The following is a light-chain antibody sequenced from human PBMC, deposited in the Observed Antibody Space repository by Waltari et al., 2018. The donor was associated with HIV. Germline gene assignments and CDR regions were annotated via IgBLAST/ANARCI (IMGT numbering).Light chain of an antibody. CDR2: MNY. CDR1: SADIGSHH. CDR3: AAWDASLSAWV. J-gene: IGLJ3*02. Sequence: QSVLTLPHSASGTPGQRVTISCSGSSADIGSHHVYWYQQLPGTAPKLLIYMNYHRPSGVPDRFSGSKPGASASLAISGLRSEYEADYYCAAWDASLSAWVFGGGTRLTVL. V-gene: IGLV1-47*01.